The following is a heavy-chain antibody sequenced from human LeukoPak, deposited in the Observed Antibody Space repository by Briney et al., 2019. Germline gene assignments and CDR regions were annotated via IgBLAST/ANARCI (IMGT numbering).Heavy chain of an antibody. CDR2: IWYDGSNK. J-gene: IGHJ4*02. CDR3: ARAGDPTYYDILTGPDY. Sequence: PGGSLRLSCAASGFTFSSYGMHWVRQAPGKGLEWVAVIWYDGSNKYYADSVKGRFTISRDNSKNTLYLQMNSLRAEDTAVYYCARAGDPTYYDILTGPDYWGQGTLVTVSS. CDR1: GFTFSSYG. V-gene: IGHV3-33*01. D-gene: IGHD3-9*01.